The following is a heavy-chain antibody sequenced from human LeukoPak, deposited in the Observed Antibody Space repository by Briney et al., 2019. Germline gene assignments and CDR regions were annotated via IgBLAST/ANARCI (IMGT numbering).Heavy chain of an antibody. CDR2: IYSGGIT. CDR1: GFTVSGNS. V-gene: IGHV3-66*01. CDR3: AKDGFVVVPAALDY. Sequence: PGRSLRLSCAASGFTVSGNSMSWVRQAPGKGLEWVSVIYSGGITNYADSVKGRFTISRDNSKNTLYLQMNSLRAEDTAVYYCAKDGFVVVPAALDYWGQGTLVTVSS. J-gene: IGHJ4*02. D-gene: IGHD2-2*01.